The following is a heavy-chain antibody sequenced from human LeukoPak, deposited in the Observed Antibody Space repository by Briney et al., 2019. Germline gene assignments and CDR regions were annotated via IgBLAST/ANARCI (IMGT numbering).Heavy chain of an antibody. D-gene: IGHD6-19*01. V-gene: IGHV3-7*04. J-gene: IGHJ3*01. CDR3: ARDPYSRGFAAFDV. Sequence: GSLRLSCPASGFTFNTYWMTWVRQAPGKGLEWVANIKEDGSEKIYVDSLKGRFTISRDNAKKALFLQMNSLRVEDTPVYYCARDPYSRGFAAFDVWGQGAMVTVSS. CDR2: IKEDGSEK. CDR1: GFTFNTYW.